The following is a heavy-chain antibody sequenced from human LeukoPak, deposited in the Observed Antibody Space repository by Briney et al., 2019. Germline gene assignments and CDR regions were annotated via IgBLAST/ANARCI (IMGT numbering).Heavy chain of an antibody. CDR1: GYTFTSYG. D-gene: IGHD3-22*01. Sequence: GASVKVSCKASGYTFTSYGISWVRQAPGQGLEWMGWISAYNGNTNYAQKLQGRVTMTRDTSISTAYMELSRLRSDDTAVYYCARGTYYYDSSGYHRFDPWGQGTLVTVSS. J-gene: IGHJ5*02. V-gene: IGHV1-18*01. CDR3: ARGTYYYDSSGYHRFDP. CDR2: ISAYNGNT.